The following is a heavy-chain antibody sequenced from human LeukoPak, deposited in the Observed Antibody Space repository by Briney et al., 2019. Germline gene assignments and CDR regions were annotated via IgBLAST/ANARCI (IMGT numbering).Heavy chain of an antibody. CDR3: ARDPGQHLPRGWFDP. J-gene: IGHJ5*02. CDR2: IFYSGST. D-gene: IGHD6-13*01. CDR1: GGSISTSNYY. Sequence: SETLSLTCTVSGGSISTSNYYWGWIRQPPGKGLEWIGNIFYSGSTYYSPSLRSRVTISVDTSKNQFSLKLSSVTAADTAVYYCARDPGQHLPRGWFDPWGQGTLVTVSS. V-gene: IGHV4-39*07.